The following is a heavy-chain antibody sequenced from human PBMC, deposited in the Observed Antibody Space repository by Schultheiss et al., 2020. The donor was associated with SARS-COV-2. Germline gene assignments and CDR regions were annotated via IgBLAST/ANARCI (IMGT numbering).Heavy chain of an antibody. Sequence: SQTLSLTCTVSGGSISSYYWSWIRQPPGKGLEWIGSIYYSGSTYYNPSLKSRVTISVDTSKNQFSLKLSSVTPEDTAVYYCARAGRNYGDYYSFDPWGQGTLVTVS. CDR2: IYYSGST. V-gene: IGHV4-59*12. D-gene: IGHD4-17*01. J-gene: IGHJ5*02. CDR1: GGSISSYY. CDR3: ARAGRNYGDYYSFDP.